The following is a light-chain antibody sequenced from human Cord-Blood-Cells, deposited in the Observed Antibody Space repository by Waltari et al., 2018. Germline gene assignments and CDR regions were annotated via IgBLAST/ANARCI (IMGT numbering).Light chain of an antibody. CDR3: MQALQTLQTTLT. Sequence: DIVMTQSPLSLPVTPGEPASISCRSSQSLLHSNGYNYLDWYLQKPGQSPQLLIYLGSNRASGVPDRFSGSGSGTDFTLKISRVEAEDVGVYYCMQALQTLQTTLTFGGGTKVEI. CDR2: LGS. J-gene: IGKJ4*01. CDR1: QSLLHSNGYNY. V-gene: IGKV2-28*01.